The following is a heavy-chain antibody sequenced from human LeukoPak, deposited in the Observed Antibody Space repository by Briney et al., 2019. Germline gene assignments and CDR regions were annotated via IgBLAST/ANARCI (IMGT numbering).Heavy chain of an antibody. D-gene: IGHD2-2*01. CDR2: ISYDGSNK. CDR3: AKVGSTSWFGYSSRHFDY. CDR1: GFTFSSYG. J-gene: IGHJ4*02. V-gene: IGHV3-30*18. Sequence: PGRSLRLSCAASGFTFSSYGMHWDRQAPGKGLERVAVISYDGSNKYYADSVKGRFTISRDNSKNTLYLQMNSLRAEDTAVYYCAKVGSTSWFGYSSRHFDYWGQGTLVTVSS.